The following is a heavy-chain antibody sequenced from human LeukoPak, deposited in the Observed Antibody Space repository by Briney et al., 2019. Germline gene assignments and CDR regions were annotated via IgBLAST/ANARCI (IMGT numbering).Heavy chain of an antibody. CDR2: INHSGST. V-gene: IGHV4-34*01. CDR3: ASSGYYLRPHDY. D-gene: IGHD3-22*01. CDR1: GGSFSGYY. Sequence: SETMSLTCAVYGGSFSGYYWSWIRQPPGKGLEWIGEINHSGSTNYNPSLKSRVTISVDTSKNQFSLKRSSVTAADTAVYYCASSGYYLRPHDYWGQGTLVTVSS. J-gene: IGHJ4*02.